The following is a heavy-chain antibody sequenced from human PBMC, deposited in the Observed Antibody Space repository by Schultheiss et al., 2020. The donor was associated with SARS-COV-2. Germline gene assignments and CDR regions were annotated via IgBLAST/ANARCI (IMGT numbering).Heavy chain of an antibody. Sequence: SQTLSLTCTVSGGSISSGGYYWSWIRQPPGKGLEWIGYIYYSGSTNYNPSLKSRVTISVDTSKNQFSLKLSSVTAADTAVYYCARLAMVPMGDYSNNYYGMDVWGQGTTVTVSS. CDR2: IYYSGST. V-gene: IGHV4-61*08. D-gene: IGHD4-11*01. CDR1: GGSISSGGYY. CDR3: ARLAMVPMGDYSNNYYGMDV. J-gene: IGHJ6*02.